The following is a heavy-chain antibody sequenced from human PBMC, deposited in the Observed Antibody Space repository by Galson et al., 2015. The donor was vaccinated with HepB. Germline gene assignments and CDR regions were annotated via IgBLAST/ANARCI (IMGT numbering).Heavy chain of an antibody. V-gene: IGHV2-5*02. Sequence: PALVKPTQTLTLTCTFSGFSLSTRGMGLGWIRQPPGKSLEWLALIYWDDDKRYSPSLKNRLTITKDTSKKQVVLKMTNMDPGDTAKYFCAHRLRADAFDVWGQGTVVTVSS. CDR2: IYWDDDK. CDR1: GFSLSTRGMG. J-gene: IGHJ3*01. CDR3: AHRLRADAFDV.